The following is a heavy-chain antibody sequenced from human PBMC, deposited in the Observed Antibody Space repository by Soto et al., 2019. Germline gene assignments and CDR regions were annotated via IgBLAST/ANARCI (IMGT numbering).Heavy chain of an antibody. CDR2: ISGSGGST. Sequence: GSLRLSCAASGFTFSIYAMSWVRQAPGKGLEWVSAISGSGGSTYYADSVKGRFTISRDNSKNTLYLQMNSLRAEDTAVYYCAKDQSGMIVVVITFDSWGQGTLVTVSS. V-gene: IGHV3-23*01. CDR3: AKDQSGMIVVVITFDS. D-gene: IGHD3-22*01. J-gene: IGHJ4*02. CDR1: GFTFSIYA.